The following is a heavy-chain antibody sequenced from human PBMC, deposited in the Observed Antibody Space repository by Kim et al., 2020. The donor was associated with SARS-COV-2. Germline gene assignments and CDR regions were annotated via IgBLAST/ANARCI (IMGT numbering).Heavy chain of an antibody. V-gene: IGHV3-15*01. CDR1: GFTFSNAW. Sequence: GGSLRLSCAASGFTFSNAWMSWVRQAPGKGLEWVGRIKSKTDGGTTDYAAPVKGRFTISRDDSKNTLYLQMNSLKTEDTAVYYCTTARGIQLWLHYWGQGTLVTVSS. J-gene: IGHJ4*02. CDR2: IKSKTDGGTT. D-gene: IGHD5-18*01. CDR3: TTARGIQLWLHY.